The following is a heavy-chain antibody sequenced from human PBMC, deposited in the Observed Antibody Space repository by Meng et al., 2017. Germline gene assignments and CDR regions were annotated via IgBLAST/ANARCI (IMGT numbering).Heavy chain of an antibody. CDR3: ATDYYDLSGSYTFDY. V-gene: IGHV1-24*01. CDR2: FDPEDGET. J-gene: IGHJ4*02. D-gene: IGHD1-26*01. Sequence: ASLKVSCKVSGYTLTELSMHWLRQAPGKGLEWMGGFDPEDGETIYAQKFQGRVTMTEDTSTDTAYMELSSLRPEDTAVYYCATDYYDLSGSYTFDYWGQGTLVTVSS. CDR1: GYTLTELS.